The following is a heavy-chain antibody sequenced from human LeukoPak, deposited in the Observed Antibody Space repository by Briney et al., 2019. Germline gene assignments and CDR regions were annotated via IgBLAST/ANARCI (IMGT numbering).Heavy chain of an antibody. D-gene: IGHD3-22*01. J-gene: IGHJ4*02. V-gene: IGHV3-23*01. CDR3: AKGLGSSGYYYSPFDS. CDR2: ISGSGGST. Sequence: GGSLRLSCAASGFTFSSYAMSWVRQAPGKGLEWVSGISGSGGSTYYADSVKGRFTISRDNSKNTLYLQMNSLRVEDTAVYYCAKGLGSSGYYYSPFDSWGQGTLVTVSS. CDR1: GFTFSSYA.